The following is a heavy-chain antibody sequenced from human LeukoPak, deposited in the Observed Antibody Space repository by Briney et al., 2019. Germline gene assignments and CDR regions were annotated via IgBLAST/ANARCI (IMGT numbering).Heavy chain of an antibody. CDR3: ARERPPYYDFWSGYYSFDY. Sequence: PGGSLRLSCAASGFTFSSYSMNWVRQAPGKGLEWVSPISSSSSYIYYADSVKGRFTISRDNAKNSLYLQMNSLRAEDTAVYYCARERPPYYDFWSGYYSFDYWGQGTLVTVSS. J-gene: IGHJ4*02. D-gene: IGHD3-3*01. CDR1: GFTFSSYS. CDR2: ISSSSSYI. V-gene: IGHV3-21*01.